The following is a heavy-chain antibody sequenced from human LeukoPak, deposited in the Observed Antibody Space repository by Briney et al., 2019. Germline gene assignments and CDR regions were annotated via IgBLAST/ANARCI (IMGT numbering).Heavy chain of an antibody. D-gene: IGHD5-18*01. CDR3: ARDYQGGYGDKTVDY. V-gene: IGHV4-39*07. J-gene: IGHJ4*02. Sequence: PSETLSLTCTVSGDSISSNPYYWGWIRQPPGKGLEWIGSIYYSGSTYYNPSLKSRVTISVDTSKNQFSLKLSSVTAADTAVYYCARDYQGGYGDKTVDYWGQGTLVTVSS. CDR1: GDSISSNPYY. CDR2: IYYSGST.